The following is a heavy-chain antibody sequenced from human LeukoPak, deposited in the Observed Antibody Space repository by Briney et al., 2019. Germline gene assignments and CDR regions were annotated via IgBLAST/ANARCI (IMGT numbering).Heavy chain of an antibody. V-gene: IGHV7-4-1*02. D-gene: IGHD3-22*01. CDR1: GGTFTSYA. CDR3: ARDMIDFYDSSGYYRSDY. CDR2: INTNTGNP. Sequence: ASVKVSCKASGGTFTSYAFNWVRQAPGQGLEWMGWINTNTGNPTYAQGFTGRFVFSLDTSVSTAYLQISSLKAEDTAVYYCARDMIDFYDSSGYYRSDYWGQGTLATVSS. J-gene: IGHJ4*02.